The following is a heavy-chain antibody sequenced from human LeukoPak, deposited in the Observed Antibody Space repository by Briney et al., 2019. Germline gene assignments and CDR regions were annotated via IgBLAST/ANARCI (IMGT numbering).Heavy chain of an antibody. CDR1: GFTFNTYS. CDR3: AKMGMAVAVMYNWFDP. Sequence: GGSLRLSCAASGFTFNTYSMHWVRQAPGKGLEWVAVTSYDGSYKYYADSVKGRFTISRDNSKNTLYLQMNSLRAEDTAVYYCAKMGMAVAVMYNWFDPWGQGTLVTVSS. CDR2: TSYDGSYK. J-gene: IGHJ5*02. V-gene: IGHV3-30*18. D-gene: IGHD6-19*01.